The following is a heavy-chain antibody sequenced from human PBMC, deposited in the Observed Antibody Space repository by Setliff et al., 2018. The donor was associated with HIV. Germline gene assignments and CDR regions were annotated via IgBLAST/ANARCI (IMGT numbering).Heavy chain of an antibody. Sequence: GGSLRLSCAASGFTFSNYAMRWVRQAPGKGLEWVSYISPSGSSKYYADSVKGRSSISRDNAKNSLYLQMNSLRAEDTAVYYCARVFWYGLPQIYYYMDVWGKGTTVT. CDR2: ISPSGSSK. J-gene: IGHJ6*03. CDR3: ARVFWYGLPQIYYYMDV. V-gene: IGHV3-48*04. CDR1: GFTFSNYA. D-gene: IGHD2-8*02.